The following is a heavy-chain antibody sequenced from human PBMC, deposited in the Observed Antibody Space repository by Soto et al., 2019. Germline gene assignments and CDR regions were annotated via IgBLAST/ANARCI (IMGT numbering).Heavy chain of an antibody. CDR3: AREWDGDGYNSGWFDP. CDR1: GFTFSSYS. V-gene: IGHV3-48*01. J-gene: IGHJ5*02. CDR2: ISSSSRTI. Sequence: PGGSVRLSCAASGFTFSSYSMNWVRQAPGKGLEWVSYISSSSRTIYCADSVKGRFTISRDNAKNSLYLQMNSLRAEDTAVYYCAREWDGDGYNSGWFDPWGQGTLVTVSS. D-gene: IGHD5-12*01.